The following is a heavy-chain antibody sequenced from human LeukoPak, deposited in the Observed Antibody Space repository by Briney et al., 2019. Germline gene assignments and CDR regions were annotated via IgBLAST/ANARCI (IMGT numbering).Heavy chain of an antibody. CDR1: GYPFTSYN. Sequence: ASVKVSCKPSGYPFTSYNINWVRQAAGQGLEWMGWMNPNSGDTVYAQKFQGRIRMTSNTSISTTYMELSSLRSKDTAVHYCVRRGGRPKASYYYYYMDVWGKGTTVTVSS. CDR3: VRRGGRPKASYYYYYMDV. J-gene: IGHJ6*03. V-gene: IGHV1-8*01. CDR2: MNPNSGDT.